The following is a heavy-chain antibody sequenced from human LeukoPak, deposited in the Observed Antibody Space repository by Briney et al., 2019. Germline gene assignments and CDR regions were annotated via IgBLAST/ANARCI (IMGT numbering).Heavy chain of an antibody. Sequence: SETLSLTCTVSGDSISSYFWSWIRQPAGKGLEWIGSIYHSGSTYYNPSLKSRVTISVDTSKNQFSLKLSSVTAADTAVYYCARTAWAAAGTSLYFDLWGRGTLVTVSS. D-gene: IGHD6-13*01. CDR2: IYHSGST. J-gene: IGHJ2*01. V-gene: IGHV4-4*07. CDR3: ARTAWAAAGTSLYFDL. CDR1: GDSISSYF.